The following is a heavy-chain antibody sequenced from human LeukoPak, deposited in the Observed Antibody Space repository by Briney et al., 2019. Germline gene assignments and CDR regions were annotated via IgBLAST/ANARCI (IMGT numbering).Heavy chain of an antibody. CDR3: APEGDGYILFGY. J-gene: IGHJ4*02. D-gene: IGHD5-24*01. CDR1: GFTFSSYG. CDR2: ISYDGSNK. V-gene: IGHV3-30*03. Sequence: HAGGSLRCYGAAHGFTFSSYGMLRQGQGPGQELVCVTVISYDGSNKYYADSVKGRFTISRDNSKNTLYLQMNSLRVDDTAVYYCAPEGDGYILFGYWGQGTLVTVSS.